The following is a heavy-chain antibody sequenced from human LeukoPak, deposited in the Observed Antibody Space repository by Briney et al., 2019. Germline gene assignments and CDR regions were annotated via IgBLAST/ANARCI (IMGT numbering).Heavy chain of an antibody. CDR3: ARPSAVAPSYYMDV. CDR1: GYSFTTYW. J-gene: IGHJ6*03. Sequence: GESLKISCRGSGYSFTTYWIGWVRQMPGKGLEWMGMIYPGDSDTRYSPSFQGQVTISAAKSINTAYLQWRSLKASDTAMYYCARPSAVAPSYYMDVWGKGTTVTVSS. CDR2: IYPGDSDT. V-gene: IGHV5-51*01.